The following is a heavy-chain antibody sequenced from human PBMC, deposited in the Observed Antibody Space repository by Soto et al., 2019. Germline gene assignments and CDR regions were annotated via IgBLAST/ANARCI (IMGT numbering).Heavy chain of an antibody. Sequence: KTSETLSLTCTVSGCSISSGGYYWSWIRQHPGKGLEWIGYICYSGSTYYNPSLKSRVTISVDTSKNQFSLKLSSVTAADTAVYYCARTDYGDYVDAFDIWGQGTMVTVSS. V-gene: IGHV4-31*03. CDR1: GCSISSGGYY. J-gene: IGHJ3*02. D-gene: IGHD4-17*01. CDR3: ARTDYGDYVDAFDI. CDR2: ICYSGST.